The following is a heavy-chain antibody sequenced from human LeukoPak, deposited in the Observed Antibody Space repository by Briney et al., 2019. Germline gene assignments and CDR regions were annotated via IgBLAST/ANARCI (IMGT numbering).Heavy chain of an antibody. CDR3: ASIKLAYCGGDCSTLDY. J-gene: IGHJ4*02. D-gene: IGHD2-21*02. Sequence: SETLSLTCAVSGGSISSGDYYWSWIRQPPGKGLEWIGYIYYSGSTYYNPSPKSRVTISVDTSKNQFSLKLSSVTAADTAVYYCASIKLAYCGGDCSTLDYWGQGTLVTVSS. V-gene: IGHV4-30-4*01. CDR2: IYYSGST. CDR1: GGSISSGDYY.